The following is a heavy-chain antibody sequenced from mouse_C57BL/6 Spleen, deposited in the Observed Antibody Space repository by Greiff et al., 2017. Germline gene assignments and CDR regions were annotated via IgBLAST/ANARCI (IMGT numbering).Heavy chain of an antibody. Sequence: QVQLQQPGAELVRPGSSVKLSCKASGYTFTSYWMDWVKQRPGQGLEWIGNIYPSDSETHYNQKFKDKATLTVDKSSSPAYMQLSSLTSGGSAVYYCARGNYYGSSFDYWGQGTTLTVSS. J-gene: IGHJ2*01. CDR3: ARGNYYGSSFDY. CDR1: GYTFTSYW. V-gene: IGHV1-61*01. CDR2: IYPSDSET. D-gene: IGHD1-1*01.